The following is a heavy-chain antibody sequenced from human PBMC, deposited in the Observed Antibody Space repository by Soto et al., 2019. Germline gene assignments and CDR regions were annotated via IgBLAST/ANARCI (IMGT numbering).Heavy chain of an antibody. CDR2: ISGSAGSR. J-gene: IGHJ4*02. CDR3: AKDGYTPGQPDY. Sequence: EVQLLESGGGLVQPGGSPRLSCAASGFIFRNYAMSWVRQAPGKGLEWVSAISGSAGSRYYADSVKGRFTISRDNSKNTLYLQMNSLRAEDTAVYYCAKDGYTPGQPDYWGQGTLVTVSS. V-gene: IGHV3-23*01. D-gene: IGHD5-18*01. CDR1: GFIFRNYA.